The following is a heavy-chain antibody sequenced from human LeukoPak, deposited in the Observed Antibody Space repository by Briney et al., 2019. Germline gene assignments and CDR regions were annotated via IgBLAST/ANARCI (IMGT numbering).Heavy chain of an antibody. D-gene: IGHD2-15*01. V-gene: IGHV3-7*01. CDR2: IKQDGSEK. CDR1: GFTFSSYW. Sequence: PGGSLRLSCAASGFTFSSYWMSWVRQAPGKGLEWVANIKQDGSEKYYVDSVKGRFTISRDNAKNSLYLQMNSLRAEDTAVYYCARDSSVVVVVAATPGHAFDIWGQGTMVTVSS. CDR3: ARDSSVVVVVAATPGHAFDI. J-gene: IGHJ3*02.